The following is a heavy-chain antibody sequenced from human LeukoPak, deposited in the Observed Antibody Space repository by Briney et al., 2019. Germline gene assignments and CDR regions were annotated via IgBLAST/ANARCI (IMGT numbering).Heavy chain of an antibody. Sequence: PGRSLRLSCAASGFTFSSYGMHWVRQAPGKGLEWVAVISYDGSNKYYADSVKGRFTISRDNSKNTLYLQMNSLRAEGTAVYYCAKDLMDYYGPHWFDPWGQGTLVTVSS. J-gene: IGHJ5*02. CDR1: GFTFSSYG. CDR3: AKDLMDYYGPHWFDP. CDR2: ISYDGSNK. V-gene: IGHV3-30*18. D-gene: IGHD3-10*01.